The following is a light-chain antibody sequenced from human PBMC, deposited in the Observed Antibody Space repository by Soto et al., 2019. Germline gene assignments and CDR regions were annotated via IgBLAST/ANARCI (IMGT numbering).Light chain of an antibody. J-gene: IGKJ4*01. CDR3: QQYDNWPPLT. CDR2: GAS. V-gene: IGKV3-15*01. CDR1: QSVSNN. Sequence: EIVMTQSPATLSVSPGEGATLSCRASQSVSNNLAWYQQKPGQPPRLLICGASNRAAGVAARFSSSGSGTEFTLNITSLQSEDFAVYYCQQYDNWPPLTCGGGTRVDIK.